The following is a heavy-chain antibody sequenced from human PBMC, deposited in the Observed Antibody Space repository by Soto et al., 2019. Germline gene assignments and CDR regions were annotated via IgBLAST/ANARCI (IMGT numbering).Heavy chain of an antibody. CDR1: GYTFTSYY. J-gene: IGHJ3*02. Sequence: ASVKVSCKASGYTFTSYYMHWLRQAPGQGLEWMGIINPSGGSTSYAQKFQGRVTMTRDTSTSTVYMELSSLRSEDTAVYYCAREHGGYSYGFAFEIWGQGTMVTVSS. V-gene: IGHV1-46*01. CDR3: AREHGGYSYGFAFEI. CDR2: INPSGGST. D-gene: IGHD5-18*01.